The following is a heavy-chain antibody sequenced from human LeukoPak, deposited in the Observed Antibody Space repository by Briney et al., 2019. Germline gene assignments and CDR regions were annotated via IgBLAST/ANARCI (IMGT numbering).Heavy chain of an antibody. Sequence: PGRSLRLSCAASGFTFSSYGMHWIRQAPGKGLEWVAVISYDGSNKYYADSVKGRFAISRDNAKNTVYLQMNSLRDEDTAVYYCAKDPYDISGYYYGPTGGVDYWGQGTLVTVSS. CDR1: GFTFSSYG. CDR3: AKDPYDISGYYYGPTGGVDY. CDR2: ISYDGSNK. D-gene: IGHD3-22*01. J-gene: IGHJ4*02. V-gene: IGHV3-30*18.